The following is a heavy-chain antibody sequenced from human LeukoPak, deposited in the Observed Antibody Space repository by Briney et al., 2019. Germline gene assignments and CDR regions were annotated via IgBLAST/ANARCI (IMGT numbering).Heavy chain of an antibody. J-gene: IGHJ4*02. V-gene: IGHV3-9*01. CDR2: ISWNSGSI. D-gene: IGHD5-24*01. Sequence: GGSLRLSCAASGFTFDDYAMRWVRQAPGKGLEWVSGISWNSGSIGYADSVKGRFTISRDNAKNSLYLQMNSLRAEDAALYYCAKNSRRRWLQWDFDYRGQGTLVTVSS. CDR3: AKNSRRRWLQWDFDY. CDR1: GFTFDDYA.